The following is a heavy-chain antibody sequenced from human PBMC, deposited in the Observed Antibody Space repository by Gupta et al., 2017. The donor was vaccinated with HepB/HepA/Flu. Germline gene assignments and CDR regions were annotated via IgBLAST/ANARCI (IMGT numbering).Heavy chain of an antibody. V-gene: IGHV1-24*01. CDR2: FDPEDGET. D-gene: IGHD3-9*01. CDR3: ATGYYDILTTTYYYYGMDV. CDR1: GYTLTELS. J-gene: IGHJ6*02. Sequence: QVQLVQSGAEVKKPGASVKVSCKVSGYTLTELSMHWVRQHPGKGLEWMGGFDPEDGETIHAQKFQGRVTMTEDTSTDTAYMELSSLRSEDTAVYYCATGYYDILTTTYYYYGMDVWGQGTTVTVSS.